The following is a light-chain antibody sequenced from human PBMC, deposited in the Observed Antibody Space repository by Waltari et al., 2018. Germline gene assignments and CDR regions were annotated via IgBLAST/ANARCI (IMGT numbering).Light chain of an antibody. CDR2: AAA. CDR3: QMYVRLPVT. J-gene: IGKJ1*01. CDR1: QSVGRA. Sequence: SCRASQSVGRALAWYQQKPGKAPRLLIYAAASRATGISDKFSGSGSGTDFSLTISRVEPEDFAVYFCQMYVRLPVTFGQGTKVEVK. V-gene: IGKV3-20*01.